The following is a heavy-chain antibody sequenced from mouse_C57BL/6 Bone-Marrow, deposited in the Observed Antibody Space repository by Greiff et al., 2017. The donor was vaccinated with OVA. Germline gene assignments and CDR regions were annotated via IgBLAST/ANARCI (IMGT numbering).Heavy chain of an antibody. CDR2: IDPENGDT. CDR3: TTDTTEAY. D-gene: IGHD1-1*01. V-gene: IGHV14-4*01. J-gene: IGHJ3*01. Sequence: EVKLVESGAELVRPGASVKLSCTASGFNIKDDYMHWVKQRPEQGLVWIGWIDPENGDTEYASKFQGKATITADTTSNTAYLQLSSLTSEDTDVYYWTTDTTEAYWGQGTLVTVSA. CDR1: GFNIKDDY.